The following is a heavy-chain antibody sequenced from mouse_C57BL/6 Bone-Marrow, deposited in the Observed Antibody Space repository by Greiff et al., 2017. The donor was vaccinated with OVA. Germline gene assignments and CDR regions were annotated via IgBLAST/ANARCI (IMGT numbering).Heavy chain of an antibody. D-gene: IGHD1-1*01. Sequence: VQLQQSGPGLVKPSQSLSLTCSVTGYSITSGYYWNWIRQFPGNKLEWLGYISYDGSNNYNPSLKNRISITRDTSKNQFFLKLNSVTTEDTATYYCARDRYYGSSYRFAYWGQGTLVTVSA. CDR1: GYSITSGYY. V-gene: IGHV3-6*01. J-gene: IGHJ3*01. CDR2: ISYDGSN. CDR3: ARDRYYGSSYRFAY.